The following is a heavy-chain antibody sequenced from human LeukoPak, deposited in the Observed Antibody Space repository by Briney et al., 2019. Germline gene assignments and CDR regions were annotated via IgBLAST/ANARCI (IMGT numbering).Heavy chain of an antibody. Sequence: GGSLRLSCAASGFTFSRYSMNWVRQAPGKGLEWVSSISSSGNHIYYSDSVKGRFTISRDNAKNSLYLQMNTLRAEDTAVYYCARDRLPRNIAPAGTGFDYWGQGTLVTVSS. CDR1: GFTFSRYS. D-gene: IGHD6-13*01. J-gene: IGHJ4*02. CDR2: ISSSGNHI. V-gene: IGHV3-21*01. CDR3: ARDRLPRNIAPAGTGFDY.